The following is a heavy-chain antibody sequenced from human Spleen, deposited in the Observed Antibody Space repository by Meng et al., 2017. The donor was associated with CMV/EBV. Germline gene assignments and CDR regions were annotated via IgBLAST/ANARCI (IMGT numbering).Heavy chain of an antibody. D-gene: IGHD1-1*01. CDR2: IWYDGSNQ. V-gene: IGHV3-33*08. J-gene: IGHJ6*02. CDR1: GFTFSDYY. Sequence: GESLKISCAASGFTFSDYYMSWIRQAPGKGLEWVAVIWYDGSNQYYADSVKGRFTISRDNSKNTLSLQMNGLRSEDTAVYFCASAWNYGMVAWGRGTTVTVSS. CDR3: ASAWNYGMVA.